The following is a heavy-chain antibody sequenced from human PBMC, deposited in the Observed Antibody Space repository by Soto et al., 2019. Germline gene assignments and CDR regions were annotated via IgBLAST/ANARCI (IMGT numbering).Heavy chain of an antibody. Sequence: QVQLVQSGAEVKKPGASVKVSCKASGYTFTSYDINWVRQATGQGLEWMGWMNPNSGNTGYAQKFQGRVTMTRNTSISTAYMELSSMRSEDTAVYYCARGDSRYSGYVLSPFDIWDQGTMVTDSS. CDR1: GYTFTSYD. CDR3: ARGDSRYSGYVLSPFDI. CDR2: MNPNSGNT. D-gene: IGHD5-12*01. V-gene: IGHV1-8*01. J-gene: IGHJ3*02.